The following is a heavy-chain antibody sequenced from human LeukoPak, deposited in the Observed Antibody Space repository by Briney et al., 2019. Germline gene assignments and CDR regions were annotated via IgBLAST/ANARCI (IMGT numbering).Heavy chain of an antibody. Sequence: PGGSLRLSCAASGFTFSTYTMNWVRQAPGKGLERVSYISDSSSIIYYADSVKGRFTISRDNAKNSPYLQMNSLRAEDTAIYYCARGPYGDYVDAFDIWGQGTMVTVSS. D-gene: IGHD4-17*01. V-gene: IGHV3-48*01. CDR1: GFTFSTYT. CDR3: ARGPYGDYVDAFDI. J-gene: IGHJ3*02. CDR2: ISDSSSII.